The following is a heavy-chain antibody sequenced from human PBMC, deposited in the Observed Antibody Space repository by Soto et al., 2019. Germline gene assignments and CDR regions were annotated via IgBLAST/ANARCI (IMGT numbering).Heavy chain of an antibody. CDR3: ARLEAVAGTDYYYGMDV. V-gene: IGHV4-39*01. CDR1: GGSISSSSYY. Sequence: PSETLSLTCTVSGGSISSSSYYWGWIRQPPGKGLEWIGSIYYSGSTYYNPSLKSRVTISVDTSKNQFSLKLSSVTAADTAVYYCARLEAVAGTDYYYGMDVWGQGTTVTVSS. J-gene: IGHJ6*02. D-gene: IGHD6-19*01. CDR2: IYYSGST.